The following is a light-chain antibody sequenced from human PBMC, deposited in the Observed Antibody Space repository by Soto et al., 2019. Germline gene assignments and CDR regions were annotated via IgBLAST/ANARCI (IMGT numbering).Light chain of an antibody. CDR2: GNN. CDR3: VTWDSSLSAGV. Sequence: QSVLTQPPSVSGAPGQRVTISCTGGSSNIGADYDVHWYQQFPGAPPKVLIFGNNNRPSGVPDRFSGSKSGTSASLAITGLQAEDEADYYCVTWDSSLSAGVFGGGTKLTVL. CDR1: SSNIGADYD. V-gene: IGLV1-40*01. J-gene: IGLJ3*02.